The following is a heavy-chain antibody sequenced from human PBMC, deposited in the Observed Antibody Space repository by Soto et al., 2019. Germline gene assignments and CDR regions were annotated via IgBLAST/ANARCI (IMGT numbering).Heavy chain of an antibody. CDR2: IYYSGST. CDR3: ARDRMVRDTAMVGGWNYYYDGMDV. J-gene: IGHJ6*02. D-gene: IGHD5-18*01. CDR1: GGSISSYY. V-gene: IGHV4-59*01. Sequence: SETQSLTCTVSGGSISSYYWSWIRQPPGKGLEWIGYIYYSGSTNYNPSLKSRVTISVDTSKNQFSLKLSSVTAADTAVYYCARDRMVRDTAMVGGWNYYYDGMDVWGQGTTVT.